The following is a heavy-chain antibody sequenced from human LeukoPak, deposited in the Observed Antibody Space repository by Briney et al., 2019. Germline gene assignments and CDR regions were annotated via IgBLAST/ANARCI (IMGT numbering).Heavy chain of an antibody. CDR3: AKGEYFDCEYNWFDP. CDR1: GFTFSSYA. J-gene: IGHJ5*02. V-gene: IGHV3-23*01. Sequence: AGSLRLSCAASGFTFSSYAMSWVRQAPGKGLEWVGAISGSSGSTYYADPVKGRFTISRNNSKNTPHLQMNSLTAEAAAFYSCAKGEYFDCEYNWFDPWGEGTLVTVSS. D-gene: IGHD3-9*01. CDR2: ISGSSGST.